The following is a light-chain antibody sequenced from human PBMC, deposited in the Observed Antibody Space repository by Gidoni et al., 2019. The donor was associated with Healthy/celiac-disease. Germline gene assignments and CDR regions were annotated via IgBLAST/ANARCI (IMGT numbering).Light chain of an antibody. Sequence: QSALTQPASVSGSPGQSITISCTGTSSYVGDFNYVSWYQQHPGKAPQLMIYDVSNRPSGVSNRFSGSKSGNTASLTISGLQAEDEADYYCSSYTSSSTPYVFGTGTKVTVL. J-gene: IGLJ1*01. CDR3: SSYTSSSTPYV. CDR1: SSYVGDFNY. CDR2: DVS. V-gene: IGLV2-14*03.